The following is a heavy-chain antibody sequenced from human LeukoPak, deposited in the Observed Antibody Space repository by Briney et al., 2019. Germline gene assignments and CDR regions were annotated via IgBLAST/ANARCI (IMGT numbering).Heavy chain of an antibody. Sequence: PGGSLRLSCAASGFTFSSYEMNWVRQAPGKGLEWVAVISYDGSNKYYADSVKGRFTISRDNSKNTLYLQMNSLRAEDTAVYYCAKDLLWFGESQKNYGMDVWGQGTTVTVSS. CDR3: AKDLLWFGESQKNYGMDV. CDR2: ISYDGSNK. D-gene: IGHD3-10*01. CDR1: GFTFSSYE. V-gene: IGHV3-30*18. J-gene: IGHJ6*02.